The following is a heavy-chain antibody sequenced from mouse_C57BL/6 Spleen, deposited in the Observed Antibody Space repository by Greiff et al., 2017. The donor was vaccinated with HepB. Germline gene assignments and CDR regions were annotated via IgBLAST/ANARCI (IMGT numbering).Heavy chain of an antibody. CDR3: ASSYYSNPWFAY. CDR2: IYPGSGST. V-gene: IGHV1-55*01. CDR1: GYTFTSYW. D-gene: IGHD2-5*01. J-gene: IGHJ3*01. Sequence: QVQLQQPGAELVKPGASVKMSCKASGYTFTSYWITWVKQRPGQGLEWIGDIYPGSGSTNYNEKFKSKATLTVDTSSSPAYMQLSSLPSEDSAVYYCASSYYSNPWFAYWGQGTLVTVSA.